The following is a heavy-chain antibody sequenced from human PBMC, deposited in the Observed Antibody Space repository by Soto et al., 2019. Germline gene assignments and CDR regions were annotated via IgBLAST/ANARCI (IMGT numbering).Heavy chain of an antibody. Sequence: QITLKESGPTLVKPTQTLTLTCTLSGFSLSTSGVGVGWIRQRPGKALEWLALIYWNDDKRYSPSLKSRLTITKDTSKNHVVLTMTNMDPVDTATYYCAHSISIFGVVTYRLFDYWRQGTLVTVSS. CDR2: IYWNDDK. CDR3: AHSISIFGVVTYRLFDY. CDR1: GFSLSTSGVG. D-gene: IGHD3-3*01. J-gene: IGHJ4*01. V-gene: IGHV2-5*01.